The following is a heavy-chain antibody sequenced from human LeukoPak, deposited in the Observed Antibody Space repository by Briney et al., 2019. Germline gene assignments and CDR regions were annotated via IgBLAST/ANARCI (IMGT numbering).Heavy chain of an antibody. J-gene: IGHJ4*02. CDR1: GFSFSSYG. CDR3: ARAGDRSGYYWGVFDY. CDR2: IWYDGSNK. Sequence: GGSLRLSCAASGFSFSSYGMHWVRQAPGKGLEWVAVIWYDGSNKYYADSVKGRFTISRDNSKSTLYLQMNSPRAEDTAVYSCARAGDRSGYYWGVFDYWGQGTLVTVSS. D-gene: IGHD3-22*01. V-gene: IGHV3-33*01.